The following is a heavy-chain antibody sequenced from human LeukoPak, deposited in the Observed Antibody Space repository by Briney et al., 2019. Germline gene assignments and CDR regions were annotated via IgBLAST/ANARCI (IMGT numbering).Heavy chain of an antibody. CDR1: GGSISSGSYY. J-gene: IGHJ4*02. V-gene: IGHV4-61*02. D-gene: IGHD3-9*01. CDR2: IYTSGST. CDR3: ARDDILAGFDY. Sequence: SETLSLTCTVSGGSISSGSYYWSWIPPPAGKGLEWIGRIYTSGSTNYNPSLKSRVTISVDTPKNQFSLKLSSVTAADTAVYYCARDDILAGFDYWGQGTLVTVSS.